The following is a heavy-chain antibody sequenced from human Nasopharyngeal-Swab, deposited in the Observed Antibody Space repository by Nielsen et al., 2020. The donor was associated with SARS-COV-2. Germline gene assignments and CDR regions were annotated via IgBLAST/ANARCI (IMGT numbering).Heavy chain of an antibody. V-gene: IGHV4-59*08. D-gene: IGHD2-8*02. CDR3: ARRGTGGKKGAFDI. Sequence: WIRQPPGKGLEWIGYIYYSGSTNYNPSLKSRVTISVDTSKNQFSLKLSSGTAADTAVYYCARRGTGGKKGAFDIWGQGTMVTVSS. CDR2: IYYSGST. J-gene: IGHJ3*02.